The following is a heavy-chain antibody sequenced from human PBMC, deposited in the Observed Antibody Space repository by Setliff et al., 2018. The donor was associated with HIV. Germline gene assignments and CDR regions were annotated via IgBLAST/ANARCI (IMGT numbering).Heavy chain of an antibody. CDR2: ISSSGSTI. J-gene: IGHJ6*03. Sequence: PGGSLRLSCAASGFTFSSYEMNWVRQAPGKGLEWVSDISSSGSTIYYADSVKGRFTISRDNAKNSLYLQMNSLRAEDTAVFYCARIYDFWSGYQNYYHYYMDVWGKGTTVT. D-gene: IGHD3-3*01. V-gene: IGHV3-48*03. CDR3: ARIYDFWSGYQNYYHYYMDV. CDR1: GFTFSSYE.